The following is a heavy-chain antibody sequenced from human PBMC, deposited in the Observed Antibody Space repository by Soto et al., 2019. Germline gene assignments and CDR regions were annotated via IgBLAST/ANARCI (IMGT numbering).Heavy chain of an antibody. Sequence: GGSLRLSCAASGITFSNAWMNWVRQAPGKGLEYIGRIRSKTDGGTTEYAAPVEGRFTISRDDSKNTLYLQMGGLKTEDTAVYYCTTTRPGTNVFDNWGQGTLVTV. CDR1: GITFSNAW. CDR3: TTTRPGTNVFDN. V-gene: IGHV3-15*01. CDR2: IRSKTDGGTT. J-gene: IGHJ3*02.